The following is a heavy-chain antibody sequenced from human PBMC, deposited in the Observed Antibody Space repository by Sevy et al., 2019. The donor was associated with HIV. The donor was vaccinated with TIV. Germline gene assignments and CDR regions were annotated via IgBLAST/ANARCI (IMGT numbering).Heavy chain of an antibody. J-gene: IGHJ5*02. Sequence: SETLSLTCTVSGGSISSYYWSWIRQPAGKGLEWIGRIYTSGSTNYNPSLKSRVTMSLDTSKNQFSLKLSSVTAAETAVYYCARGGSYDILTGYYGAGWFDPWGQGTLVTVSS. CDR2: IYTSGST. CDR3: ARGGSYDILTGYYGAGWFDP. CDR1: GGSISSYY. V-gene: IGHV4-4*07. D-gene: IGHD3-9*01.